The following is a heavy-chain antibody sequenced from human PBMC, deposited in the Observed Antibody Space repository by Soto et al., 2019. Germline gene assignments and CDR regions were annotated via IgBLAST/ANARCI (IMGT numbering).Heavy chain of an antibody. J-gene: IGHJ4*02. Sequence: QVQLVQSGAEVKKPGASVKVSCKASGYTFTSYGISWVRQAPGQGLEWMGWISAYNGNTNYAQKLQGRVTMTTDTSTSTAYMELRSLRSDDTAVYYCASDEADWQQLVGVHDYWGQGTLVTVSS. CDR1: GYTFTSYG. V-gene: IGHV1-18*01. CDR3: ASDEADWQQLVGVHDY. CDR2: ISAYNGNT. D-gene: IGHD6-13*01.